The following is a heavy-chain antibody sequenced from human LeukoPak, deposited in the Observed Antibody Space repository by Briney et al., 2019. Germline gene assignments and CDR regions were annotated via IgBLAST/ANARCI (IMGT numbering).Heavy chain of an antibody. CDR1: GYTFTSYY. V-gene: IGHV1-46*01. CDR2: INPSGGST. J-gene: IGHJ4*02. Sequence: ASVKVSCKASGYTFTSYYMHWVRQAPGQGLQWMGIINPSGGSTTCAQKFQGRVTMTRDTSTSTVYMELSSLRSEDTAVYYCARAASSSGRRLDYWGQGTLVTVSS. D-gene: IGHD3-10*01. CDR3: ARAASSSGRRLDY.